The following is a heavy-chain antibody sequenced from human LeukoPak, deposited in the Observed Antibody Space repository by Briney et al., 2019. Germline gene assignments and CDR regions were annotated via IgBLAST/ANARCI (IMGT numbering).Heavy chain of an antibody. V-gene: IGHV3-74*01. CDR3: MLVGATTQPPDY. CDR2: INSDESST. CDR1: GFTFSSYW. Sequence: PGGSLRLSCAASGFTFSSYWMRWVRQAPGKGLVWVSRINSDESSTSYADSVKGRCTISRDNAKNTLYLQMNSLRVEDTAVYYCMLVGATTQPPDYWGQGTLVTVSS. J-gene: IGHJ4*02. D-gene: IGHD1-26*01.